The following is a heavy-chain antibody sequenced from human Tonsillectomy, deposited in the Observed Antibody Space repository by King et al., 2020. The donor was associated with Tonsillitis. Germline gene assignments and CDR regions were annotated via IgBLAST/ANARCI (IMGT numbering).Heavy chain of an antibody. D-gene: IGHD3-10*01. V-gene: IGHV3-23*03. Sequence: VQLVESGGGLVQPGGSLRLSCAASGFTFSSYAMNWVRQAPGKGLEWVSVIYSGGSSTYYADSVKGRFTISRDNSKNTLYLQMNGLRAEDTAVYYCAKAAFGESGSFDYWGQGTLVTVSS. CDR3: AKAAFGESGSFDY. J-gene: IGHJ4*02. CDR1: GFTFSSYA. CDR2: IYSGGSST.